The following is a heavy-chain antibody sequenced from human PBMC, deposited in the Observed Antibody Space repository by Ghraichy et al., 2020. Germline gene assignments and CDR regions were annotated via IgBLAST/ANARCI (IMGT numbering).Heavy chain of an antibody. CDR2: ISGSGGST. CDR1: GFTFSSYA. Sequence: GGSLRLSCAASGFTFSSYAMSWVRQAPGKGLEWVSAISGSGGSTYYADSVKGRFTISRDNSKNTLYLQMNSLRAEDTAVYYCAKDYNDYGDYGGVDPWGQGTLVTVSS. V-gene: IGHV3-23*01. J-gene: IGHJ5*02. CDR3: AKDYNDYGDYGGVDP. D-gene: IGHD4-17*01.